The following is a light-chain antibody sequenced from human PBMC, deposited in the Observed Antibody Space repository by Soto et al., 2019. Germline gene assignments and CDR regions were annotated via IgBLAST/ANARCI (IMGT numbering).Light chain of an antibody. Sequence: EIVLTQSPATLSLSPGEGATLSCRASQSVSSYLAWYQQKPGQAPRLLIYDASNRATGIPARFSGSGSGTAFTRIIGILEPEDFAVYYWQQRSNWPVTFCLGTKVEV. V-gene: IGKV3-11*01. CDR2: DAS. J-gene: IGKJ1*01. CDR1: QSVSSY. CDR3: QQRSNWPVT.